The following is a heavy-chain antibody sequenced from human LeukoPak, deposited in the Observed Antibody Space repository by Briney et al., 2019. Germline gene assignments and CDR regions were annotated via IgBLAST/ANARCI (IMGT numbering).Heavy chain of an antibody. CDR2: INPNSGGT. J-gene: IGHJ2*01. V-gene: IGHV1-2*02. D-gene: IGHD5/OR15-5a*01. CDR3: ARGVSGIGGYFDL. Sequence: ASVKVSCKAFGYNFTSYGITWVRQAPGQGLEWMGWINPNSGGTNYAQKFQGRVTMTRDTSISTAYMELSRLRSDDTAVYYCARGVSGIGGYFDLWGRGTLVTVSS. CDR1: GYNFTSYG.